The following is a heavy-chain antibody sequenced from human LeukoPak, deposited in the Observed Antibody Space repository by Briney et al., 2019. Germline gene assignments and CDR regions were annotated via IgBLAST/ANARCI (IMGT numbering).Heavy chain of an antibody. CDR2: IGTAGDT. CDR3: ARGQYYDSSGYSDDAFDI. CDR1: GFTFSSYD. J-gene: IGHJ3*02. Sequence: GSLRLSCAASGFTFSSYDMHWVRQATGKGLEWVSAIGTAGDTYYPGSVKGRFTISRENAKNSLYLQMNSLRAGDTAVYYCARGQYYDSSGYSDDAFDIWGQGTMVTVSS. V-gene: IGHV3-13*01. D-gene: IGHD3-22*01.